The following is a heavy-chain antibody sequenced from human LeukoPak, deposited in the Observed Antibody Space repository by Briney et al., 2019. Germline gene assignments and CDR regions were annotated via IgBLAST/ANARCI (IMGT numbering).Heavy chain of an antibody. J-gene: IGHJ3*02. V-gene: IGHV1-18*01. Sequence: ASVKVSCKASGYTFTSYGISWVRQAPGQGLEWMGWISAYNGNTNYAQKLQGRVTMTTDTSTSTAYMELRSLRTDATAVYYCALTTVTTDDAFDIWGQGTMVTVSS. CDR2: ISAYNGNT. CDR1: GYTFTSYG. CDR3: ALTTVTTDDAFDI. D-gene: IGHD4-17*01.